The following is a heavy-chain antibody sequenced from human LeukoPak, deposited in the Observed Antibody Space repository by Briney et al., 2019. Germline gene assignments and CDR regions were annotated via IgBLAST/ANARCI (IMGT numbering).Heavy chain of an antibody. Sequence: SSETLSLTCAVYGGSFSGYYWSWIRQPPGKGLEWIGEINHSGSTNYNPSLKSRVTISVDASKNQFSLQLSSVTAADTAVYYCARGLNRGGYDRNNWFDPWGQRTLVTVSS. V-gene: IGHV4-34*01. CDR2: INHSGST. J-gene: IGHJ5*02. CDR1: GGSFSGYY. CDR3: ARGLNRGGYDRNNWFDP. D-gene: IGHD5-12*01.